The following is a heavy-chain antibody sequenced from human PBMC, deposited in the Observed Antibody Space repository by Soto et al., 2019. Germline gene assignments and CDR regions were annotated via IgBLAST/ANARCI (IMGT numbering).Heavy chain of an antibody. D-gene: IGHD5-12*01. CDR1: GFTFGDYS. CDR2: IRSKAYDGAP. Sequence: GGSLRLSCSASGFTFGDYSMSWFRQAPGKGLEWVGLIRSKAYDGAPEYAASVRGRFTISRDDSNNIAYLRMNSLKTEDTAVYYCARPGLEMATISYFDSWGQGTLVTVSS. J-gene: IGHJ4*02. CDR3: ARPGLEMATISYFDS. V-gene: IGHV3-49*03.